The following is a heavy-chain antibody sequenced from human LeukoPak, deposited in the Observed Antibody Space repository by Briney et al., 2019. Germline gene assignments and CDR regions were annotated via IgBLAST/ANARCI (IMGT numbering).Heavy chain of an antibody. CDR2: IYHSGST. Sequence: SETLSLTCAVSGGSISSSNWWSWVRQPPGKGLEWIGEIYHSGSTNYNPSLKSRVTISVDKSKNQFSLKLSSVTAADTAVYYCARDRGDTATLKSDAFDIWGQGTMVTVS. V-gene: IGHV4-4*02. D-gene: IGHD5-12*01. J-gene: IGHJ3*02. CDR3: ARDRGDTATLKSDAFDI. CDR1: GGSISSSNW.